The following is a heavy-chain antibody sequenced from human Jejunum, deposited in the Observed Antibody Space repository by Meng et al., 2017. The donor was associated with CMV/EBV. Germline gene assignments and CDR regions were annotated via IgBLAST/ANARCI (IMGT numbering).Heavy chain of an antibody. CDR3: ARDPMRSGSGSYHLEY. J-gene: IGHJ4*02. Sequence: FSTYSMHWVRQAPGKGLEWVAYISGGSSSIYYADSVKGRFTISRDNAKNSLYLQMDSLRGEDTALYYCARDPMRSGSGSYHLEYWGQGTLVTVSS. CDR2: ISGGSSSI. CDR1: FSTYS. D-gene: IGHD3-10*01. V-gene: IGHV3-48*04.